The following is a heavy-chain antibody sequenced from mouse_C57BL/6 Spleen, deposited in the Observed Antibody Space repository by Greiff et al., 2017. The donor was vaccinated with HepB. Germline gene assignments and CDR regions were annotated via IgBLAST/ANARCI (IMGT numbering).Heavy chain of an antibody. J-gene: IGHJ4*01. V-gene: IGHV1-64*01. CDR3: ARGVIYDGYFYALDY. CDR2: IHPNSGST. CDR1: GYTFTSYW. D-gene: IGHD2-3*01. Sequence: VQLQQPGAELVKPGASVKLSCKASGYTFTSYWMHWVKQRPGQGLEWIGMIHPNSGSTNYNEKFKSKATLTVDKSSSTAYMQLSSLTSEDSAVYYCARGVIYDGYFYALDYWGQGTSVTVSS.